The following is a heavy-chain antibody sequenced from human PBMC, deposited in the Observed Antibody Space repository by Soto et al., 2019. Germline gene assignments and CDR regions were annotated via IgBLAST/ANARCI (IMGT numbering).Heavy chain of an antibody. D-gene: IGHD3-10*01. V-gene: IGHV3-15*07. Sequence: GGSLRLSCAASGFTFSNSWMNWVRQAPGKGLEWVGRIKSKTDGGTTDYAAPVKGRFTISRDDSKNTLYLQMNSLKTEDTAVYYCTTSLYGSGTFDIWGQGTMVTVSS. CDR1: GFTFSNSW. CDR3: TTSLYGSGTFDI. J-gene: IGHJ3*02. CDR2: IKSKTDGGTT.